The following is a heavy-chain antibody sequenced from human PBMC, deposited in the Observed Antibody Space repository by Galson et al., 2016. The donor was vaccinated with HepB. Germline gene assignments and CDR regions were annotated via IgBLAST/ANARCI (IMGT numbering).Heavy chain of an antibody. CDR2: IYYSGSA. CDR3: ARLGGQEEDSGMVTYDY. D-gene: IGHD5-18*01. V-gene: IGHV4-31*01. Sequence: TLSLTCTVSGGSISSGGYYWSWIRQHPEKGLEWIGYIYYSGSAYYNPSLKSPVTISVDTSKNQFSLKMNSVTAADTAVYYCARLGGQEEDSGMVTYDYWGQGTLVTVSS. CDR1: GGSISSGGYY. J-gene: IGHJ4*02.